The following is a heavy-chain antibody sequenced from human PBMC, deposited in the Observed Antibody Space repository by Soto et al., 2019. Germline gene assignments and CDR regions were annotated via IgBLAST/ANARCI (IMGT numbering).Heavy chain of an antibody. V-gene: IGHV1-46*01. CDR3: ARGVVVIITDPQYFDF. CDR2: INPSDGST. Sequence: ASVKVSCKASGYTFTSYYMHWVRQAPGQGLEWMGIINPSDGSTRYAEKPHSRVTMTRDTSTSTVYMELSSLRSEDTAVYYCARGVVVIITDPQYFDFWGQGTLVTVSS. J-gene: IGHJ4*02. CDR1: GYTFTSYY. D-gene: IGHD3-22*01.